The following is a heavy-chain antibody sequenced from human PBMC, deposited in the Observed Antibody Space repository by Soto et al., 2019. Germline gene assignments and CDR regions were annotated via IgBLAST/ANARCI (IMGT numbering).Heavy chain of an antibody. CDR2: ISVYNGNT. CDR1: GYTFTSYG. CDR3: ARVVAGTLDY. J-gene: IGHJ4*02. V-gene: IGHV1-18*01. D-gene: IGHD6-19*01. Sequence: ASVKVSCKASGYTFTSYGISWVRQAPGQGLDWLGWISVYNGNTNYARKLQGRVTMTTDTSTSTAYMELRSLRSDDTAVYYCARVVAGTLDYWGQGTLVTVSA.